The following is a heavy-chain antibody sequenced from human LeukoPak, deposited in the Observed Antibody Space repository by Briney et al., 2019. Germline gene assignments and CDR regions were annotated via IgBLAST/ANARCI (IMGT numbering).Heavy chain of an antibody. CDR1: GYTFTSYD. J-gene: IGHJ4*02. Sequence: ASVKVSCKASGYTFTSYDINWVRQATGQGLEWMGWISAYNGNTNYAQKLQGRVTMTTDTSTSTAYMELRSLRSDDTAVYYCARREWYYYDSSGLAEFDYWGQGTLVTVSS. V-gene: IGHV1-18*01. CDR2: ISAYNGNT. D-gene: IGHD3-22*01. CDR3: ARREWYYYDSSGLAEFDY.